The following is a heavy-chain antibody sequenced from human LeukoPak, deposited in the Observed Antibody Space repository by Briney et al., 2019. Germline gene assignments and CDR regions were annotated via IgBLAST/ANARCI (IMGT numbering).Heavy chain of an antibody. CDR2: IYHSGST. CDR1: GGSISSSNW. Sequence: IPSGTLSLTCAVSGGSISSSNWWSWVRQPPGKGLEWIGEIYHSGSTNYNPSLKSRVTISVDKSKNQFSLKLSSVTAADTAMYYCAKTDSSGYYADYWGQGTLVTVSS. J-gene: IGHJ4*02. V-gene: IGHV4-4*02. D-gene: IGHD3-22*01. CDR3: AKTDSSGYYADY.